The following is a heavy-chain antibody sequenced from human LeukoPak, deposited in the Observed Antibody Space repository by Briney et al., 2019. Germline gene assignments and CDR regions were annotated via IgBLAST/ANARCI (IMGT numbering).Heavy chain of an antibody. CDR3: AKDLRSGSYDPGAFDY. J-gene: IGHJ4*02. CDR1: GFIFSTYA. V-gene: IGHV3-23*01. D-gene: IGHD3-10*01. Sequence: PGGSLRLSCATSGFIFSTYAMIWVRQAPGKGLEWVSAISYSGGSTFYADSVKGRFTISRDNSKNTLYLQMNSLRAEDTAVYYCAKDLRSGSYDPGAFDYWGQGTLVTVSS. CDR2: ISYSGGST.